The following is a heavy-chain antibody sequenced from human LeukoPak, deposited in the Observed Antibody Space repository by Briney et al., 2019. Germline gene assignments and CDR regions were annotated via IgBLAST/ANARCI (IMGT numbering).Heavy chain of an antibody. Sequence: GGSLRLPCAASGFTFDDYAMHWVRQAPGKGLEWVSGISWNSGSIGYADSVKGRFTISRDNAKSSLYLQMNSQRAEDTALYYCAKDVADAARPSDAFDIWGQGTMVTVSS. V-gene: IGHV3-9*01. CDR1: GFTFDDYA. D-gene: IGHD6-6*01. CDR3: AKDVADAARPSDAFDI. CDR2: ISWNSGSI. J-gene: IGHJ3*02.